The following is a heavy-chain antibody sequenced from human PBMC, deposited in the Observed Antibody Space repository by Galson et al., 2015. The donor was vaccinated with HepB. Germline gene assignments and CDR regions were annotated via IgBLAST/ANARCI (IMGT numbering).Heavy chain of an antibody. CDR2: INPSGGNT. D-gene: IGHD3-3*01. CDR3: ARDLNYDALWGFDY. CDR1: GYTFTSYY. J-gene: IGHJ4*02. Sequence: CKASGYTFTSYYMHWVRQAPGQGLEWMGIINPSGGNTRYAQKFQGRVTMTRDTPTSTVYMELSSLRSEDTAVYYCARDLNYDALWGFDYWGQGTLVTVSS. V-gene: IGHV1-46*01.